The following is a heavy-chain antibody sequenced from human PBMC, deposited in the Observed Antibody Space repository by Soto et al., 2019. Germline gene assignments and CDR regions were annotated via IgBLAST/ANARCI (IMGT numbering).Heavy chain of an antibody. CDR3: ARGKGGVVYYDSSGYYYWFDP. V-gene: IGHV1-69*13. D-gene: IGHD3-22*01. CDR2: IIPIFGTA. Sequence: SVKVSCKASGGTFSSYAISWVRQAPGQGLEWMGGIIPIFGTANYAQKFQGRVTITADESTSTAYMELSSLRSEDTAVYYCARGKGGVVYYDSSGYYYWFDPWGQGTLVTVSS. CDR1: GGTFSSYA. J-gene: IGHJ5*02.